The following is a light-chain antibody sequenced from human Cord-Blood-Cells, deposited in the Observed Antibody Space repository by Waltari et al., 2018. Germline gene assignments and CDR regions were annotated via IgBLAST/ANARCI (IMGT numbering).Light chain of an antibody. Sequence: DIQMTQSPSSLSASVGDRVTITCRASQSISSYLNWYQQKPGKAPKLLIYAASSLQRGVPSRFSGSGSATDFTLTISSLQPEDFATYYCQQSYSTPPVTFGGGTKVEIK. CDR3: QQSYSTPPVT. CDR2: AAS. CDR1: QSISSY. J-gene: IGKJ4*01. V-gene: IGKV1-39*01.